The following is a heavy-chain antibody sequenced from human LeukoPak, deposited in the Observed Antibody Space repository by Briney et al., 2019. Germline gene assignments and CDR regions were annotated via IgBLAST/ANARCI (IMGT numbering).Heavy chain of an antibody. V-gene: IGHV3-23*01. Sequence: GGSLRLSCAASGFTFSSYAMSWVRQAPGKGLEWVSAISGSGGSTYYADSVKGRFTISRDNSKNTLYLQMNSLRAEDTAVYYCANSPGTAVAGTALDYWGQGTLVTVSS. CDR3: ANSPGTAVAGTALDY. D-gene: IGHD6-19*01. J-gene: IGHJ4*02. CDR2: ISGSGGST. CDR1: GFTFSSYA.